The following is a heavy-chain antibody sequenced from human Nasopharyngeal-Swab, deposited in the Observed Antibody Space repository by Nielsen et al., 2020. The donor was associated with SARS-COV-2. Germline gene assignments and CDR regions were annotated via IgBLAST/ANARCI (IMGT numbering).Heavy chain of an antibody. CDR1: GFTFSSYA. CDR2: IKQDGSEK. CDR3: ARDDDFWSGYSNGMDV. V-gene: IGHV3-7*01. Sequence: GESLKISCAASGFTFSSYAMSWVRQAPGKGLEWVANIKQDGSEKYYVDSVKGRFTISRDNAKNSLYLQMNSLRAEDTAVYYCARDDDFWSGYSNGMDVWGQGTTVTVSS. J-gene: IGHJ6*02. D-gene: IGHD3-3*01.